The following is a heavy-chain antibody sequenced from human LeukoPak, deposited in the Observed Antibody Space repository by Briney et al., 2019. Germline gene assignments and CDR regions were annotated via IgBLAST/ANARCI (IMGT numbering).Heavy chain of an antibody. D-gene: IGHD3-10*01. J-gene: IGHJ4*02. CDR2: ISSSSRYT. CDR3: ARDHAASGSFYDY. CDR1: GFTFSDYY. V-gene: IGHV3-11*05. Sequence: AGGSLRLSCAASGFTFSDYYMSWIRQAPGKGLEWVSYISSSSRYTNYADSVKGRFTISRDNAKNSLYLQMNSLRAEDTAVYYCARDHAASGSFYDYWGQGTLVTVSS.